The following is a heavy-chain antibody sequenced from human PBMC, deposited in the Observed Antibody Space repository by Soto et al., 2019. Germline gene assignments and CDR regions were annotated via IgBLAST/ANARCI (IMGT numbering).Heavy chain of an antibody. D-gene: IGHD3-3*01. CDR1: GGSISTDY. Sequence: SEILSLTCTVSGGSISTDYWSWIRQPPGKRLEYIGFIYYGGSTNYNPSLESRVTISPDTSKNQFSLKLSSVTAADTAVYYCARGEWFLRGYGMDVWGRGTTVTVSS. CDR2: IYYGGST. J-gene: IGHJ6*02. CDR3: ARGEWFLRGYGMDV. V-gene: IGHV4-59*01.